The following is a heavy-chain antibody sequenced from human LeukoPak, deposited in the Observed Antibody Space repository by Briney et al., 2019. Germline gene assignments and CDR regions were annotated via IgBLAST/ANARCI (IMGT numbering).Heavy chain of an antibody. CDR2: INYSGNT. CDR1: GGSVSSYY. CDR3: ARDKGEYHDSSGYLDY. Sequence: SETLSLTCTVSGGSVSSYYWSWIRQPPGKGLEWIGYINYSGNTNYNPSLKSRVTIAVDTSKNQFSLKLSSVTAADTAVYYCARDKGEYHDSSGYLDYWGQGTLVTVSS. V-gene: IGHV4-59*02. J-gene: IGHJ4*02. D-gene: IGHD3-22*01.